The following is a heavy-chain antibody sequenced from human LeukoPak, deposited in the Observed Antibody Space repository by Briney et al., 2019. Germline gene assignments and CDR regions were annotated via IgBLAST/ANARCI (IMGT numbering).Heavy chain of an antibody. CDR3: TAGTGSSDFDY. V-gene: IGHV3-15*01. CDR2: IKSKAEGGTT. Sequence: GGSLRLSCVASGFSFNNAWMSWVRQAPGKGLEWVGRIKSKAEGGTTDYPAPVKGRFTISRDDSKTTVYLQMNSLKTEDTAVYFCTAGTGSSDFDYWGQGTLVTVSS. J-gene: IGHJ4*02. D-gene: IGHD1-1*01. CDR1: GFSFNNAW.